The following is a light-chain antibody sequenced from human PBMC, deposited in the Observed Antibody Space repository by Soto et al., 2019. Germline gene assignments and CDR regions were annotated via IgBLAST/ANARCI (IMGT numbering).Light chain of an antibody. V-gene: IGLV2-14*01. CDR3: FSYTRSGTYV. J-gene: IGLJ1*01. Sequence: QSVLTQPASVSGSPGQSITISCTGTSSDVGNYKYVSWYQQHPGKAPKLMIYEVSNRPSGVSNRFSGSKSGNTASLTISGLQAEDDTAYYCFSYTRSGTYVFGTGTKVTVL. CDR2: EVS. CDR1: SSDVGNYKY.